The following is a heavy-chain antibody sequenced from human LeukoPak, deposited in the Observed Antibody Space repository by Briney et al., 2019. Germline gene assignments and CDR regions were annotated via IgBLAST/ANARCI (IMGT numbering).Heavy chain of an antibody. J-gene: IGHJ4*02. CDR2: IKPDGSEK. Sequence: GGSLRLSRAASGFTFSTYWMTWVRQAPGKGLEWVAIIKPDGSEKYYVDSVKGRFTISRDNAENSLFLQMNGLRPEDTAVFYCARGQYTDGLSYWGQGTLVTVSS. V-gene: IGHV3-7*03. CDR3: ARGQYTDGLSY. D-gene: IGHD5-24*01. CDR1: GFTFSTYW.